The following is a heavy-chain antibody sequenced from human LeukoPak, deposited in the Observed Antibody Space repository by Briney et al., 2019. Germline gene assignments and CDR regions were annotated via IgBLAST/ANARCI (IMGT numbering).Heavy chain of an antibody. Sequence: SETLSLTCIVPGASISSSSYYWAWIRQSPGKGLEWIGTFSSGGSAYYNPSLTSRVSISKDTSDNQFSLRLYSVTAADTAVYYCARKQTGTMYDVWGQGTQVTVSS. V-gene: IGHV4-39*07. D-gene: IGHD1-7*01. J-gene: IGHJ4*02. CDR1: GASISSSSYY. CDR3: ARKQTGTMYDV. CDR2: FSSGGSA.